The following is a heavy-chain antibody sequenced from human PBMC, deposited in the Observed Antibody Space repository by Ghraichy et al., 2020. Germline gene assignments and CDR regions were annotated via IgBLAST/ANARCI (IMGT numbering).Heavy chain of an antibody. CDR3: ARGVNGGYDQHYFDY. D-gene: IGHD5-12*01. CDR2: IRGIGGKT. CDR1: GFTFSNYA. V-gene: IGHV3-23*01. J-gene: IGHJ4*02. Sequence: LSLTCAASGFTFSNYAMTWVRQAPGKGLEWVSAIRGIGGKTYNADSVKGRFTISRDNSKNTLYLQMNSLRAEDTAVYYCARGVNGGYDQHYFDYWGQGTLLTVSS.